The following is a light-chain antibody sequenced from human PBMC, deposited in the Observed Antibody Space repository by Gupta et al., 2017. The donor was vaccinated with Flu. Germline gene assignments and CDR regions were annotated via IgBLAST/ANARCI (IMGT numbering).Light chain of an antibody. CDR2: AAS. J-gene: IGKJ1*01. Sequence: DVPLTQPASSPSASVGDRATMTCRASQSISSYLNWYQQTPGKAPKLLIYAASTLQSGVPSRLSGSSSGTYFTSTISSLPPEYFATYYCQQCYSTARAFGQGTKVEIK. V-gene: IGKV1-39*01. CDR3: QQCYSTARA. CDR1: QSISSY.